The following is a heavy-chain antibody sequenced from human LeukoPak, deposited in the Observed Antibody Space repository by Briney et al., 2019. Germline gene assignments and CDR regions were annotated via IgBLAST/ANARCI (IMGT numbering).Heavy chain of an antibody. CDR1: GFTFSSFS. D-gene: IGHD3-22*01. Sequence: GGSLRLSCAASGFTFSSFSMIWVRQAPGKGLEWLSYISSGSGSIYYADSVKGRFTISRDNSKNTLYLQMNSLRAEDTAVYYCAKFRSGYYYERFDYWGQGTLVTVSS. CDR2: ISSGSGSI. V-gene: IGHV3-48*01. J-gene: IGHJ4*02. CDR3: AKFRSGYYYERFDY.